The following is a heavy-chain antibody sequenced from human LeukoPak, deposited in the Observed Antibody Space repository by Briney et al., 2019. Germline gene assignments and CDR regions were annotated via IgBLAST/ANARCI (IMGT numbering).Heavy chain of an antibody. D-gene: IGHD2-2*01. CDR2: PKLRGST. CDR3: ARGRRLYCSSTICANHYYYYYYYMDV. V-gene: IGHV4-34*01. CDR1: GGSFSGYY. Sequence: PETLSLTCAVYGGSFSGYYWSWIPQPPREGLEWIGEPKLRGSTNYNPPLQSRVTISVDTSKNQFSLKLSCVTPADTAVYYCARGRRLYCSSTICANHYYYYYYYMDVWGKGTTVTVSS. J-gene: IGHJ6*03.